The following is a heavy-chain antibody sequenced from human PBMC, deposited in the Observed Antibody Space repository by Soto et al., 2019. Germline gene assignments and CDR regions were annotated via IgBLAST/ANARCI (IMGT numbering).Heavy chain of an antibody. D-gene: IGHD2-15*01. Sequence: SQTLSLTCVISGDSVPSSRVAWHWVRQSPSRGPEGLGRTYYRSRWYSDFAVSVRGRIVINADTSKNQFSLRLNPVTPEDTAVYFCARAEEDSDYYYYGLDVWGQGTTVTVSS. J-gene: IGHJ6*02. CDR1: GDSVPSSRVA. V-gene: IGHV6-1*01. CDR2: TYYRSRWYS. CDR3: ARAEEDSDYYYYGLDV.